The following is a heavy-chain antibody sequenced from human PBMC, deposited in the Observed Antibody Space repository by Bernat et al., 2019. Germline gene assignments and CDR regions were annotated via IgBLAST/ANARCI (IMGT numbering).Heavy chain of an antibody. Sequence: QVQLVESGGGVVQPGRSLRLSCAASGFTFSSYGMHWVRQAPGKGLEWVAVISYDGSNKYYADSVKGRFTISRDNSKNTLYLQMNSLRAEDTAVYYCARDLGSSWYGGFDYWGQGTLVTVSS. D-gene: IGHD6-13*01. J-gene: IGHJ4*02. V-gene: IGHV3-30*03. CDR3: ARDLGSSWYGGFDY. CDR2: ISYDGSNK. CDR1: GFTFSSYG.